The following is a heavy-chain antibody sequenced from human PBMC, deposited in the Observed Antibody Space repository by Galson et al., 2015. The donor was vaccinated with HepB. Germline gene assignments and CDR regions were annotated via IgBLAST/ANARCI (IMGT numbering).Heavy chain of an antibody. V-gene: IGHV1-3*01. J-gene: IGHJ4*02. CDR3: ATDYYDSSGYYSVAFDY. CDR1: GYTFTSYA. Sequence: SVKVSCKASGYTFTSYAMHWVRQAPGQRLEWMGWINAGNGNTKYSQKFQGRVTITRDTSASTAYMELSSLRSEDTAVYYCATDYYDSSGYYSVAFDYWGQGTLVTVSS. D-gene: IGHD3-22*01. CDR2: INAGNGNT.